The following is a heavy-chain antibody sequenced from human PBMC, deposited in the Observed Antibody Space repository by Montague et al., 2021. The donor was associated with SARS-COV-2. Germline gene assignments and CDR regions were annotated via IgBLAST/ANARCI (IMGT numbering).Heavy chain of an antibody. D-gene: IGHD3-16*02. CDR3: ARGYGYVWGSYRYLHWFDP. Sequence: SETLSLTCAVYGGSFSGYYWSWIRQPPGKGLEWIGEINHSGSTNYNPSLKSQVTISVDTSKNQFSLKLSSVTAADTAVYYCARGYGYVWGSYRYLHWFDPWGQGTLVTVSS. CDR2: INHSGST. J-gene: IGHJ5*02. CDR1: GGSFSGYY. V-gene: IGHV4-34*01.